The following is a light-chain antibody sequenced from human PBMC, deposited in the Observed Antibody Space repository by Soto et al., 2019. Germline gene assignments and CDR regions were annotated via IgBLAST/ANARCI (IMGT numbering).Light chain of an antibody. CDR1: SSKIGAGYD. Sequence: QSALTQAPSVSGAPGQRVTISCTGSSSKIGAGYDVQWYQHLPGTAPKLLIHGNTNRPSGVPDRFSGSKSGTSASLAITALQAEDEGDYYRQSYDTTLSSRVFGGGTEVTVL. CDR3: QSYDTTLSSRV. J-gene: IGLJ3*02. V-gene: IGLV1-40*01. CDR2: GNT.